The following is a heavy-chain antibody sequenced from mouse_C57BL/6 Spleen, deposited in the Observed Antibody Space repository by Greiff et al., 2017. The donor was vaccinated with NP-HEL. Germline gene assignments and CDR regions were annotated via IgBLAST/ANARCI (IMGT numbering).Heavy chain of an antibody. CDR2: IYPGDGDT. CDR1: GYAFSSYW. Sequence: LQESGAELVKPGASVKISCKASGYAFSSYWMNWVKQRPGKGLEWIGQIYPGDGDTNYNGTFKGKATLTADKSSSTAYMQLSSLTSEDSAVYFCARRYSNLYYFDYWGQGTTLTVSS. CDR3: ARRYSNLYYFDY. J-gene: IGHJ2*01. V-gene: IGHV1-80*01. D-gene: IGHD2-5*01.